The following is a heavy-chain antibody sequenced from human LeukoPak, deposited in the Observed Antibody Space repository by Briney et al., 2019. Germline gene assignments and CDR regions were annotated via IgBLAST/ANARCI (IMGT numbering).Heavy chain of an antibody. J-gene: IGHJ5*02. Sequence: GGSLRLSCSASGFIFSNYWMTWVRQAPGKGLEWVANIKQDGSEKYYVDSVKGRFPISRDNAKKSLYLQMNSLRAEDTAVYFCARDMIILQSWGQGTLVTVSS. CDR1: GFIFSNYW. D-gene: IGHD3-16*01. CDR3: ARDMIILQS. V-gene: IGHV3-7*04. CDR2: IKQDGSEK.